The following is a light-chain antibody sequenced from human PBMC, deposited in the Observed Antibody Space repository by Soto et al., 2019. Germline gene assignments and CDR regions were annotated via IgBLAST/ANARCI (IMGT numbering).Light chain of an antibody. V-gene: IGLV2-11*01. CDR2: DVS. Sequence: QSVLAQPRSVSGSPGQSVTISCTGTSSDVGGYDYVSWFQQHPGKAPKLMIYDVSKRPSVVPDRFSGSKSGNTASLTISGLQAEDEADYYCCSYAGSNTYVFGSGTKVTVL. CDR1: SSDVGGYDY. J-gene: IGLJ1*01. CDR3: CSYAGSNTYV.